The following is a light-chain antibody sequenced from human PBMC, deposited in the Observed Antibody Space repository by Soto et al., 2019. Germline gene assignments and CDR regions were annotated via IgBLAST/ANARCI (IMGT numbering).Light chain of an antibody. V-gene: IGLV1-40*01. CDR3: YSIKDTTWL. CDR1: TSNIGAPYD. CDR2: GDN. J-gene: IGLJ3*02. Sequence: QPVLTQPPSVSGAPGQRVSISCTGSTSNIGAPYDVHWYQHLPGTAPKLLIYGDNNRPSGVPDRFSGSKSGTSASLAITRLQAEDEADYYCYSIKDTTWLFGGGTKLTVL.